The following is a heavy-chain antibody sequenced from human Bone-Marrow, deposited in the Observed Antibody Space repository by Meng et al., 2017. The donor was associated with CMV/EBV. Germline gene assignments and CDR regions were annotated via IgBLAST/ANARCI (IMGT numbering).Heavy chain of an antibody. V-gene: IGHV3-30-3*01. D-gene: IGHD3-3*01. Sequence: GGSLRLSCAASGFTFSSYAMHWVRQAPGKGLEWVAVISYDGSNKYYADSVKGRFTISRDNSKNTLYLQMNSLRAEDTAVYYRARDQDDFWRGYYMGRTNEGSGMDVWGQGTTVTVSS. CDR1: GFTFSSYA. J-gene: IGHJ6*02. CDR3: ARDQDDFWRGYYMGRTNEGSGMDV. CDR2: ISYDGSNK.